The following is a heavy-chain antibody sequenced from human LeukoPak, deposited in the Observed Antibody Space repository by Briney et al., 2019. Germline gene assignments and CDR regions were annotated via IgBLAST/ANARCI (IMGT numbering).Heavy chain of an antibody. J-gene: IGHJ4*02. CDR1: GFTFSTYA. CDR2: IRGSGGST. Sequence: GGSLRLSCAASGFTFSTYAMSWVRQAPGKGLEWISGIRGSGGSTHYADSVKGRFTISRDNSKNTLYLQVTGLRAEDTAIYYCARLYDILTGAFDYWGQGTLVTVSS. D-gene: IGHD3-9*01. V-gene: IGHV3-23*01. CDR3: ARLYDILTGAFDY.